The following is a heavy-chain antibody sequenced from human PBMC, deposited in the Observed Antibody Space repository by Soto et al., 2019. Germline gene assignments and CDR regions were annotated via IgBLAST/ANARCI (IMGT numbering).Heavy chain of an antibody. CDR2: IYWDGDE. Sequence: QITLKESGPTLVKPTQTLTLTCTFSGFSLTTNGVGVGWIRQPPGEALEWLALIYWDGDERYSPSLRSRLTITKDTSKNQVVLLMTTVDPVDTATYFCIYRQITSPGRVGFDYWGQGTLVIVSS. V-gene: IGHV2-5*02. CDR3: IYRQITSPGRVGFDY. D-gene: IGHD2-15*01. J-gene: IGHJ4*02. CDR1: GFSLTTNGVG.